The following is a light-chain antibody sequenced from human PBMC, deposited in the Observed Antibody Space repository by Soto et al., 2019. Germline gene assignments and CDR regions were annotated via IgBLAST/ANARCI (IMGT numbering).Light chain of an antibody. J-gene: IGKJ2*01. V-gene: IGKV4-1*01. CDR2: WAS. CDR3: QQYYSTPPYT. Sequence: DIVMTQSPDSLAVSLGERATINCKSSQSVFYSSNNKNYLAWYRQKPGQPPKLLIYWASIRESGVPDRISGSGSRTDFTLTTSSLQAEDVAVYYCQQYYSTPPYTFGRGKKLEIK. CDR1: QSVFYSSNNKNY.